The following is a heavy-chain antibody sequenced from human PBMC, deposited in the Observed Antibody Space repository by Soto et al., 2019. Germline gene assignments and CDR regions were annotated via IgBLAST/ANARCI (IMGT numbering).Heavy chain of an antibody. CDR1: GFTFSSYG. D-gene: IGHD1-26*01. Sequence: GGSLRLSCAASGFTFSSYGMHWVHQAPGKGLEWVAVIWYDGSNKYYADSVKGRFTISRDNSKNTLYLQMNSLRAEDTAVYYCARVGATPEYYYGMDVWGQGTTVTVSS. CDR3: ARVGATPEYYYGMDV. V-gene: IGHV3-33*01. J-gene: IGHJ6*02. CDR2: IWYDGSNK.